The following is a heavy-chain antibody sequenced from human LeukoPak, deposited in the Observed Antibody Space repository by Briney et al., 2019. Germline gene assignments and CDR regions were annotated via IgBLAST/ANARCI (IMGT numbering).Heavy chain of an antibody. CDR2: INHSGST. Sequence: PSETLSLTCAVYGGSFLGYYWSWIRPPPGKGLEWIGEINHSGSTNYNPSLKSRVTISVDTSKNQFSLKLSSVTAADTAVYYCAGARNWFDPWGQGTLVTVSS. CDR3: AGARNWFDP. CDR1: GGSFLGYY. J-gene: IGHJ5*02. V-gene: IGHV4-34*01.